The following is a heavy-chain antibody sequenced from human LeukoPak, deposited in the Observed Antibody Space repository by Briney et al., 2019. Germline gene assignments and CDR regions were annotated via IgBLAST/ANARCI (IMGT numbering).Heavy chain of an antibody. CDR2: IYYSGST. D-gene: IGHD4-17*01. CDR3: ARNGYGDYYYYGMDV. Sequence: SETLSLTCTVSGGSISSYYWSWIRQPPGKGLEWIGYIYYSGSTNYNPSLKSRATISVDTSKNQFSLKLSSVTAADTAVYYCARNGYGDYYYYGMDVWGQGTTVTVSS. V-gene: IGHV4-59*01. CDR1: GGSISSYY. J-gene: IGHJ6*02.